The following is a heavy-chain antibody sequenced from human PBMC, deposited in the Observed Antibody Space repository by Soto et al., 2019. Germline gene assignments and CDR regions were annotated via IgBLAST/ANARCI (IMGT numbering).Heavy chain of an antibody. D-gene: IGHD2-2*02. J-gene: IGHJ3*02. CDR1: GGSISSYY. CDR2: IYYSGST. CDR3: GRDSRYCSSTSCYSDAFDI. Sequence: SETLSLTCTVSGGSISSYYWSWIRQPPGKGLEWIGYIYYSGSTNYNPSLKSRVTISVDTSKNQFSLKLSSVTAADTAVYYCGRDSRYCSSTSCYSDAFDIWGQGTMVTVS. V-gene: IGHV4-59*01.